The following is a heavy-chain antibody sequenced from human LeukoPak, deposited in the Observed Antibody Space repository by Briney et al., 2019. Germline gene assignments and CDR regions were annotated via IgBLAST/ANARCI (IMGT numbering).Heavy chain of an antibody. D-gene: IGHD3-22*01. V-gene: IGHV3-7*03. CDR3: AKDRVKITMIIDY. CDR1: GFTFSSYW. CDR2: IKQDGSEK. Sequence: GGSLRLSCAASGFTFSSYWMSWVRQAPGKGLEWVANIKQDGSEKYYVDSVKGRFTISRDNAKNSLYLQMNSLRAEDTAVYYCAKDRVKITMIIDYWGQGTLVTVSS. J-gene: IGHJ4*02.